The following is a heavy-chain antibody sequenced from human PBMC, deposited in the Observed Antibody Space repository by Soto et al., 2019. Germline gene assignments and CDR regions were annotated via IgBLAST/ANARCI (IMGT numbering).Heavy chain of an antibody. CDR2: IVVGSGNT. J-gene: IGHJ4*02. CDR3: APVFFSSPSGVVRGVPDY. D-gene: IGHD3-10*01. Sequence: ASVKVSCKASGFTLTSSAVQWVRQARGQRLEWIGWIVVGSGNTNYAQKFQERVTITRDMSTSTAYMELSSLRSEDTAVYYCAPVFFSSPSGVVRGVPDYWGQGTLVTVS. CDR1: GFTLTSSA. V-gene: IGHV1-58*01.